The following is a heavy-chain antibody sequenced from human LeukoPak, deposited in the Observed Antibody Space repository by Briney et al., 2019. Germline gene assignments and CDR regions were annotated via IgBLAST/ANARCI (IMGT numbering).Heavy chain of an antibody. CDR2: MNPNSGNT. CDR1: GYTFTSYD. Sequence: VASVKVSCKASGYTFTSYDINWVRQATGQGLKWMGWMNPNSGNTGYAQKFQGRVTMTRNTSISTAYMELSSLRSEDTAVYYCARVKPSSRNHRLLSWFDPWGQGTLVTVSS. J-gene: IGHJ5*02. CDR3: ARVKPSSRNHRLLSWFDP. V-gene: IGHV1-8*01. D-gene: IGHD1-14*01.